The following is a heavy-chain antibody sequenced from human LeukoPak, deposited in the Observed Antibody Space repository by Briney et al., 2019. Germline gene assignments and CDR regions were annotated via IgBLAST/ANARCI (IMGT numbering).Heavy chain of an antibody. CDR1: GFTFNNYA. CDR3: ATPPYYFDY. Sequence: GGSLRLSCAASGFTFNNYAMNWVRQAPGKGLEWVSSISGGGETTYYADSAKGRFTISRDNSKNTLYLQMNSLRAGDTAVYYCATPPYYFDYWGQGTLVTVSS. V-gene: IGHV3-23*01. J-gene: IGHJ4*02. CDR2: ISGGGETT.